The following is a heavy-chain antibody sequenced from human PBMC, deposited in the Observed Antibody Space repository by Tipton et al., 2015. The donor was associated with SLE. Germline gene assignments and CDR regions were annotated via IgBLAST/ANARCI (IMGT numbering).Heavy chain of an antibody. D-gene: IGHD3-16*01. Sequence: TLSLTCAVYGGSFSGYYWSWIRQPAGKGLEWIGHIYTSGSTNYNPSLKSRVTISVDTSKNQFSLKLSSVTAADTAVYYCARDQMIRGFDPWGQGTLVTVSS. CDR2: IYTSGST. J-gene: IGHJ5*02. CDR1: GGSFSGYY. V-gene: IGHV4-4*07. CDR3: ARDQMIRGFDP.